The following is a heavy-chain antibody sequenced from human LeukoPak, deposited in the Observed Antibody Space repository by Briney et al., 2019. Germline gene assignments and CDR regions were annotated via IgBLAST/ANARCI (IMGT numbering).Heavy chain of an antibody. CDR3: ARDPPITIFGVVPGDY. CDR1: GFTVSGNY. D-gene: IGHD3-3*01. V-gene: IGHV3-66*01. Sequence: AGGSLRLSCAASGFTVSGNYMSWVRQAPGKGLEWVSVIYSGGSTYYADSVKGRFTISRDNSKNTLYLQMNSLRAEDTAVYYCARDPPITIFGVVPGDYWGQGTLVTVSS. J-gene: IGHJ4*02. CDR2: IYSGGST.